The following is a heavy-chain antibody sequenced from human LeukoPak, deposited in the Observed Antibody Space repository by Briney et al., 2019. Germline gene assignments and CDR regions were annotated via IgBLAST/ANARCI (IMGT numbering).Heavy chain of an antibody. CDR2: IRYDGSNK. V-gene: IGHV3-30*02. CDR3: ARDADTSTHYSRIDY. D-gene: IGHD3-22*01. CDR1: GFTFSNYG. J-gene: IGHJ4*02. Sequence: GGSLRLSCAASGFTFSNYGMHWVRQAPGKGLEWVAFIRYDGSNKYYADSVKGRFTISRDSSRNTLYLQMNSLRAEDTAVYYCARDADTSTHYSRIDYWGQGTVVTVAS.